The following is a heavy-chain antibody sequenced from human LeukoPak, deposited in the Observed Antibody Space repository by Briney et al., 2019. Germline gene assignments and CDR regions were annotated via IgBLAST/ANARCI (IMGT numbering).Heavy chain of an antibody. CDR1: GFTSDDYA. V-gene: IGHV3-9*02. J-gene: IGHJ6*03. CDR2: ISWNSGSI. Sequence: PGGSLRLSCAASGFTSDDYAMHWVRQAPGKGLEWVSGISWNSGSIAYADSVRGRFTISRDNAKNSLYLQMNSLRPEDTALYYCAKDFGSGSYYNRRYFYYLDVWGKGTTVTISS. D-gene: IGHD3-10*01. CDR3: AKDFGSGSYYNRRYFYYLDV.